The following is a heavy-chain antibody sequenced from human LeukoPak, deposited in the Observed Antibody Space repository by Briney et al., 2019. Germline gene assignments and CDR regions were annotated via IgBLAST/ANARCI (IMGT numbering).Heavy chain of an antibody. V-gene: IGHV1-2*02. CDR2: INPNSGGT. J-gene: IGHJ4*02. D-gene: IGHD3-10*01. CDR1: GYTFTGYY. Sequence: EASVKVSCKASGYTFTGYYMHWVRQAPGQGLEWMGWINPNSGGTNYAQKFQGRVTMTRDTSISTAYMELSRLRSDDTAVYYCARDPNLVRGVIAIYYFDYWGQGTLVTVSS. CDR3: ARDPNLVRGVIAIYYFDY.